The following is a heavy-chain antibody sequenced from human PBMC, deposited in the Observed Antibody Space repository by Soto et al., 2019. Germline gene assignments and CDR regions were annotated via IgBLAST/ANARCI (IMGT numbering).Heavy chain of an antibody. CDR1: GGSISSSNYY. Sequence: QLQLQESGPGLVKTSETLSLTCTVSGGSISSSNYYWGWIRQPPGKGLEWIGSIYYSGSTYYNPSLKTRVSISVDTSKNHFSLKLSSVTAADTAVYYCASQGNSGSYTNFDYWGQGTLVTVSS. CDR3: ASQGNSGSYTNFDY. V-gene: IGHV4-39*01. D-gene: IGHD3-10*01. J-gene: IGHJ4*02. CDR2: IYYSGST.